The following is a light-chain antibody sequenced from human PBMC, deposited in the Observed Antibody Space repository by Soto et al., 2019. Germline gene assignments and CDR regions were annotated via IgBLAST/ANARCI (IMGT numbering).Light chain of an antibody. Sequence: QPVLTQSPSASASLGASVKLTCTLSSGHSSYAIAWHQQQPEKGPRYLMKLNSDGSHSKGDGIPDRFSGSSSGAERYLTISSLQSEDEADYYCQTWGTGLYVVFGGGTKLTVL. CDR1: SGHSSYA. J-gene: IGLJ2*01. V-gene: IGLV4-69*01. CDR3: QTWGTGLYVV. CDR2: LNSDGSH.